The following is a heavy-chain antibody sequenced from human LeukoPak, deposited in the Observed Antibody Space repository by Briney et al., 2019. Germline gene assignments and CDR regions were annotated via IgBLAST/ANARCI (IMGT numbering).Heavy chain of an antibody. D-gene: IGHD1-26*01. CDR3: ARHAVGPKDNWFDP. J-gene: IGHJ5*02. CDR2: IFYTGSA. CDR1: GGSFSSYY. V-gene: IGHV4-39*01. Sequence: SETLSLTCAVYGGSFSSYYWAWIRQPPGKGLEWIGNIFYTGSAYYNPSLKSRVTISVDTSKNQFSLRLTSVSAADTAVFYCARHAVGPKDNWFDPWGQGTLVTVSS.